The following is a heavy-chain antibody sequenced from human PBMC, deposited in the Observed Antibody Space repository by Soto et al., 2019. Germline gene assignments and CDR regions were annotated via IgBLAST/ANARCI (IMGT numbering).Heavy chain of an antibody. D-gene: IGHD3-10*01. Sequence: EVQLVESGGGLVQPGRSPRLSCAASGFTFGDYAMHWVRQAPGKGLEWVSVISWNSVGIGYADSVKGRFTISRDNSKNSLFLQMDSLRAEDTAFYYCAKDISGSGTNWYFDLWGRGTLVTVSS. V-gene: IGHV3-9*01. CDR2: ISWNSVGI. J-gene: IGHJ2*01. CDR1: GFTFGDYA. CDR3: AKDISGSGTNWYFDL.